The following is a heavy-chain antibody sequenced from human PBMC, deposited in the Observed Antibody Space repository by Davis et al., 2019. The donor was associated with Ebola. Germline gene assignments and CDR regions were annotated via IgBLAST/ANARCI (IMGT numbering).Heavy chain of an antibody. CDR2: LSGSGDST. D-gene: IGHD4-11*01. V-gene: IGHV3-23*01. CDR3: ARDEVYTNYGSRFDF. CDR1: GFTFSSYA. Sequence: GESLKISCTASGFTFSSYAMNWVRQAPGKGLEWVSVLSGSGDSTYYADSVKGRFTISRDNSKNTMYLQMNSLRAEDTAVYSCARDEVYTNYGSRFDFWGQGTLVAVSS. J-gene: IGHJ4*02.